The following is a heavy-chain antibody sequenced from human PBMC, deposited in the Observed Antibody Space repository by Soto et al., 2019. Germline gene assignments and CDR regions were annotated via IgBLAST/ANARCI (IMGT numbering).Heavy chain of an antibody. Sequence: GGSLRLSCAASGFTFSSYAMSWVRQAPGKGLEWVSAISGSGGSTYYADSVKGRFTISRDNSKNTLYLQMNSLRAEDTAVYYCAKDQLLEDYYYYYMDVWGKGTTVTVSS. J-gene: IGHJ6*03. D-gene: IGHD1-1*01. CDR1: GFTFSSYA. V-gene: IGHV3-23*01. CDR2: ISGSGGST. CDR3: AKDQLLEDYYYYYMDV.